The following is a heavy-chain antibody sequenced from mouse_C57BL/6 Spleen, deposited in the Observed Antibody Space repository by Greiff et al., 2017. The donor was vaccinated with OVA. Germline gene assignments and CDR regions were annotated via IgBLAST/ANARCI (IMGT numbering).Heavy chain of an antibody. V-gene: IGHV1-42*01. CDR3: AINYYGSSYAY. CDR2: INPSTGGT. CDR1: GYSFTGYY. Sequence: EVKLVESGPELVKPGASVKISCKASGYSFTGYYMNWVKQSPEKSLEWIGEINPSTGGTTYNQKFKAKATLTVDKSSSTAYMQLKSLTSEDSAVYYCAINYYGSSYAYWGQGTLVTVSA. J-gene: IGHJ3*01. D-gene: IGHD1-1*01.